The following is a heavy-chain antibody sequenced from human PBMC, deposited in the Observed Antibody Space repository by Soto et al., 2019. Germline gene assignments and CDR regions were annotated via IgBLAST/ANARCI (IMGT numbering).Heavy chain of an antibody. CDR1: GYTFTSYG. CDR3: ARGRITIFGVVMNAFDI. Sequence: ASVKVSCKASGYTFTSYGISWVRQAPGQGLEWMGWIGAYNGNTNYAQKLQGRVTMTTDTSTSTAYMELRSLRSDDTAVYYCARGRITIFGVVMNAFDIWGQGTMVTVSS. D-gene: IGHD3-3*01. CDR2: IGAYNGNT. J-gene: IGHJ3*02. V-gene: IGHV1-18*04.